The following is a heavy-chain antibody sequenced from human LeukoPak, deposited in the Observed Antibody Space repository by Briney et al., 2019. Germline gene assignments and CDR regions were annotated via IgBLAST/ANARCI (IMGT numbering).Heavy chain of an antibody. CDR2: ISWNSGSI. J-gene: IGHJ4*02. Sequence: PGGSLRLSCAASGFTFDDYAMHWVRQAPGKGLEWVSGISWNSGSIGYADSVKGRFTISRDNSKNTLYLQMNSLRAEDTAVYYCAKDQFNTRGTIFGVVITVEGPGFDYWGQGTLVTVSS. V-gene: IGHV3-9*01. CDR1: GFTFDDYA. CDR3: AKDQFNTRGTIFGVVITVEGPGFDY. D-gene: IGHD3-3*01.